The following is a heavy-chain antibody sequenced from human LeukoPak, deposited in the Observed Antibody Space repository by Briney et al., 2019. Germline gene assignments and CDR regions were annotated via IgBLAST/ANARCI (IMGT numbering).Heavy chain of an antibody. CDR3: ARHQRYYDFWSGYSNRYGMDV. D-gene: IGHD3-3*01. CDR1: EYSFTSYW. J-gene: IGHJ6*02. Sequence: GESLKISCKGTEYSFTSYWIGWVRQMPGKGLEWMGIIYPGDSDTRYSPSLQGQVTISADKSISTAYLQWSSLKASDTAMYYCARHQRYYDFWSGYSNRYGMDVWGQGSTVTVSS. CDR2: IYPGDSDT. V-gene: IGHV5-51*01.